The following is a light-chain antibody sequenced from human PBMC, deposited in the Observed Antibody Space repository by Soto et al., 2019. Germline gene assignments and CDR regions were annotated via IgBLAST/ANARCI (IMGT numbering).Light chain of an antibody. J-gene: IGKJ4*01. CDR1: QDISNY. CDR2: DAS. V-gene: IGKV1-33*01. Sequence: DIQMTQSPSSLSASVGDRVTITCQASQDISNYLNWYQQKPGKAPKLLIYDASNLETGVPSRFSGSGSGTDFTFTISSLQPEDIATYYCQKYNSAPLTFGGGTKVEIK. CDR3: QKYNSAPLT.